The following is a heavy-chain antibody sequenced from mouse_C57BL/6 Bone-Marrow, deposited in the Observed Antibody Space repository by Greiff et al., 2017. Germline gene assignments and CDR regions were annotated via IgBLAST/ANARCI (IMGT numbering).Heavy chain of an antibody. CDR2: ISGGGGNT. D-gene: IGHD1-1*01. CDR1: GFTFSSYT. Sequence: VKLMASGGGLVKPGGSLTLSCAASGFTFSSYTMSWVRQTPEKRLQWVAAISGGGGNTYYPDSVKGRFTISRDNDKNILYLQMSSLRSEDTALYYCSRQVTTVLATKYFDVWGTGTTVTVSS. V-gene: IGHV5-9*01. CDR3: SRQVTTVLATKYFDV. J-gene: IGHJ1*03.